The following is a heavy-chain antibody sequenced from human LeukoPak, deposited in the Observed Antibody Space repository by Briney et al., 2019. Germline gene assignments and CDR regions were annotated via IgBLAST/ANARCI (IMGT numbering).Heavy chain of an antibody. CDR3: AKGKASGWYIVDY. CDR1: GFTFSSYG. CDR2: ISYDGSHK. J-gene: IGHJ4*02. Sequence: PGKSLRLSCGASGFTFSSYGMHWVRQAPGKGLDWVAVISYDGSHKYYADSVKGRFTISRDTSKNTLYLQMNSLRAEDTAVYYCAKGKASGWYIVDYWGQGTLVTVPS. D-gene: IGHD6-19*01. V-gene: IGHV3-30*18.